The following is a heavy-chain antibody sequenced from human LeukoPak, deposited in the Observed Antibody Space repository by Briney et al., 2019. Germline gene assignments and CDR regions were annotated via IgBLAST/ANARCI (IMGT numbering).Heavy chain of an antibody. Sequence: ASVKVSCKASGYTFTGYYMHWVRQAPGQGLEWMGWINPNSGSTNYAQKFQGRVTMTRDTSISTACMELSRLRSDDTAVYYCARDAFGGWYLYGMDVWGQGTTVTVSS. CDR2: INPNSGST. CDR3: ARDAFGGWYLYGMDV. CDR1: GYTFTGYY. V-gene: IGHV1-2*02. D-gene: IGHD6-19*01. J-gene: IGHJ6*02.